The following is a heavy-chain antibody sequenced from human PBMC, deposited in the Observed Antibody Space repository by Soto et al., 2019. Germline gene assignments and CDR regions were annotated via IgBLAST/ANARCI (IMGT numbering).Heavy chain of an antibody. Sequence: GGSLRLSCAASGFTFSSYAMSWVRQAPGKGLEWVSAISGSGGSTYYADSVKGRFTISRDNSKSTLYLQMNSLRAEDTAVYYCAKQAGCSGGSCYFETGRFVDYWGQGTLVTVSS. CDR1: GFTFSSYA. D-gene: IGHD2-15*01. J-gene: IGHJ4*02. CDR3: AKQAGCSGGSCYFETGRFVDY. V-gene: IGHV3-23*01. CDR2: ISGSGGST.